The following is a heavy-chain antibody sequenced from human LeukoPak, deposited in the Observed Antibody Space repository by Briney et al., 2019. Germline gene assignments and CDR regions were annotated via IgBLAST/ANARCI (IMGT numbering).Heavy chain of an antibody. CDR1: GFTFSSYG. Sequence: PGGSLRLSCAASGFTFSSYGMHWVRQAPGKGLEYVSAISNNGGSTFYASSVKGRFTISRDNSKNTLYLQMDSLRVDDSAVYYCAKDHDGYEMWGQGTMVTVSS. V-gene: IGHV3-64*01. CDR2: ISNNGGST. CDR3: AKDHDGYEM. J-gene: IGHJ3*02.